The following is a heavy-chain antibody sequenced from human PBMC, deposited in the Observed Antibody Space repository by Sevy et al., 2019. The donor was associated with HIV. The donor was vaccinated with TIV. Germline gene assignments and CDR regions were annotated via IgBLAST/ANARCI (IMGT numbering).Heavy chain of an antibody. CDR1: GYTFTSYG. J-gene: IGHJ6*03. Sequence: ASVKVSCKASGYTFTSYGISWVRQAPGQGLEWMGWISAYNGNTNYAQKLQGRVTMTTDTSRSTAYMELRSLRSDDTAVYYCARDRLVGAPALNTVGYYYYYYMDVWGKGTTVTVSS. CDR2: ISAYNGNT. CDR3: ARDRLVGAPALNTVGYYYYYYMDV. V-gene: IGHV1-18*01. D-gene: IGHD1-26*01.